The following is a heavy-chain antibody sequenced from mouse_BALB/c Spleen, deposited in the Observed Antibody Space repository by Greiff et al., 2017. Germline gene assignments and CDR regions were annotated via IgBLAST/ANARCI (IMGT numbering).Heavy chain of an antibody. CDR2: IGPFNGGT. D-gene: IGHD3-3*01. J-gene: IGHJ3*01. CDR1: GYSFTSYY. Sequence: EVQLQQSGPELMKPGASVKISCKASGYSFTSYYMHWVKQSHGKSLEWIGYIGPFNGGTSYNQKFKGKATLTVDKSSSTAYMHLSSLTSEDSAVYYCARGGTWFADWGQGTLVTVSA. V-gene: IGHV1-28*01. CDR3: ARGGTWFAD.